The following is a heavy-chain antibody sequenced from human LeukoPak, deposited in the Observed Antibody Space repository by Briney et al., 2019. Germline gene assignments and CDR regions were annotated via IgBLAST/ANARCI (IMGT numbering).Heavy chain of an antibody. CDR1: GFTFSSYW. D-gene: IGHD2-15*01. V-gene: IGHV3-74*01. CDR3: ARDPFYCSGGSCYFFDY. Sequence: TGGSLRLSCAASGFTFSSYWMHWVRQAPGKGLVWVSRINSDGSSTSYADSVKGRFTISRDNAKNTLYLQMNSLRAEDTAVYYCARDPFYCSGGSCYFFDYWGQGTLVTVSS. J-gene: IGHJ4*02. CDR2: INSDGSST.